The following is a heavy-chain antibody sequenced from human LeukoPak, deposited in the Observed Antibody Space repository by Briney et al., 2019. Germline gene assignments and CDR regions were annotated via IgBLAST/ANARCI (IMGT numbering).Heavy chain of an antibody. CDR3: ARLGYYYGSGSYYNFDY. J-gene: IGHJ4*02. V-gene: IGHV4-39*01. D-gene: IGHD3-10*01. Sequence: SETLSLTCTVSGGSISSSSYYWGWIRQPPGKGLEWIGSIYYSGSTYYNPSLKSRVTISVDTSKNQFSLKLSSVTAADTAVYYCARLGYYYGSGSYYNFDYWGQGTLVTVSS. CDR2: IYYSGST. CDR1: GGSISSSSYY.